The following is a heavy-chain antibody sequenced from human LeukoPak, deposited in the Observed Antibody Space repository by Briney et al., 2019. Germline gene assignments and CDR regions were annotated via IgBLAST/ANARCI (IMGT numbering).Heavy chain of an antibody. Sequence: PSETLSLTCTVSGGSISSYYWSWIRQPAGKGLEWIGRIYTSGSTNYNPSLKSRVTMSVDTSKNQFSLKLSSVTAADTAVYYCARDRCSSTSCASGIWFDPWGQGTLVTVSS. V-gene: IGHV4-4*07. CDR2: IYTSGST. J-gene: IGHJ5*02. CDR3: ARDRCSSTSCASGIWFDP. CDR1: GGSISSYY. D-gene: IGHD2-2*01.